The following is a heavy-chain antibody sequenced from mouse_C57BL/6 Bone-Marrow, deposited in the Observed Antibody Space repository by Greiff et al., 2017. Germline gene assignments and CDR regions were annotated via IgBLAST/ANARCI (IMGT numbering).Heavy chain of an antibody. J-gene: IGHJ1*03. CDR1: GYTFTDYN. V-gene: IGHV1-22*01. CDR2: INPNNGGT. Sequence: VQLQQSGPELVKPGASVKMSCKASGYTFTDYNMHWVKQSHGKSLEWIGYINPNNGGTSSNQKFKGKATLTVNKSSSTAYMELRSLTSEDSAVYYCARVKIFYYGSSTGYFDVWGTGTTVTVSS. CDR3: ARVKIFYYGSSTGYFDV. D-gene: IGHD1-1*01.